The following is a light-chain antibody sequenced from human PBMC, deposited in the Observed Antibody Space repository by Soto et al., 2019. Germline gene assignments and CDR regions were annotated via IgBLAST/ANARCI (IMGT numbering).Light chain of an antibody. CDR1: SSDVGAYNY. CDR2: EVS. CDR3: RSYTSRNTLV. V-gene: IGLV2-14*01. Sequence: QSALTQPASVSGSPGQSITISCTGTSSDVGAYNYVSWYQQHPGKAPKLMIFEVSDRPSGVSNRFSGSKSGNTASLTISGLQYEDEADYYCRSYTSRNTLVFGGGTKLTVL. J-gene: IGLJ2*01.